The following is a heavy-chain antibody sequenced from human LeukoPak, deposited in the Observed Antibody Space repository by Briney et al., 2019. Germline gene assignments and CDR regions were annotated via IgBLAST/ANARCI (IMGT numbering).Heavy chain of an antibody. CDR3: ARDSSESGYDYSYYYYMDV. Sequence: ASVKVSCKASGYTFTGYYMHWVRQAPGQGLEWMGWINPNSGDTNYAQKFQGRVTMTRDTSISTAYMELSRLRSDDTAVYYCARDSSESGYDYSYYYYMDVWGKGTTVTVSS. CDR2: INPNSGDT. CDR1: GYTFTGYY. D-gene: IGHD5-12*01. J-gene: IGHJ6*03. V-gene: IGHV1-2*02.